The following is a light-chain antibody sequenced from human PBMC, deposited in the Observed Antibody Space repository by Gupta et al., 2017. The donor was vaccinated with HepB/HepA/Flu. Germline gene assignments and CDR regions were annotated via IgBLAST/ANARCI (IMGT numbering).Light chain of an antibody. CDR3: QYRGS. CDR1: QSPGGY. J-gene: IGKJ4*01. V-gene: IGKV3D-11*02. CDR2: DVS. Sequence: EIVLTQSPVTVSLSPGERATLSCRTSQSPGGYLAWYQHRPGQSPRLLIYDVSTRATGIPDRIRGDGTGTNFSLIISRLETEDSGTYYCQYRGSFGGGTKVEI.